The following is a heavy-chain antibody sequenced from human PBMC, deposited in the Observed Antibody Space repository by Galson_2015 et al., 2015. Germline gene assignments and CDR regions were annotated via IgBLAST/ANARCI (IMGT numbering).Heavy chain of an antibody. D-gene: IGHD5-18*01. CDR3: TTESVMDTAMAKDY. CDR1: GFTFSNAW. J-gene: IGHJ4*02. V-gene: IGHV3-15*01. CDR2: IKSKTDGGTT. Sequence: SLRLSCAASGFTFSNAWMSWVRQAPGKGLEWVGRIKSKTDGGTTDYAAPVKGRFTISRDDSKNTLYLQINSLKTEDTAVYYCTTESVMDTAMAKDYWGQGTLVTVSS.